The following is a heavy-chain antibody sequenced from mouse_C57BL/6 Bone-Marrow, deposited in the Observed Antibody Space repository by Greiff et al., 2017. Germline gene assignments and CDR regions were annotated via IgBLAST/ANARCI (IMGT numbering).Heavy chain of an antibody. D-gene: IGHD2-2*01. CDR2: INPSSGYT. Sequence: VQLQQSGAELAKPGASVKLSCKASGYTFTSYWMHWVKQRPGQGLEWIGYINPSSGYTKYNQKFKDKATLTADKSSSTAYMQLRSLTYEDSAVDYCARWLPYWYFDVWGTGTTVTVSS. J-gene: IGHJ1*03. CDR3: ARWLPYWYFDV. CDR1: GYTFTSYW. V-gene: IGHV1-7*01.